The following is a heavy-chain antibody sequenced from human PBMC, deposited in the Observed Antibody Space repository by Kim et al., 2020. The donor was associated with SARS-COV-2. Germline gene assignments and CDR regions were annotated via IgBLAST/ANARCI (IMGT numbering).Heavy chain of an antibody. Sequence: YTPSRKSRVPLSVNTSKNQSSLKLTAVTAADTAVYYCARYRRQGSYYSDYWGQGTLVTVSS. V-gene: IGHV4-39*01. CDR3: ARYRRQGSYYSDY. D-gene: IGHD3-10*01. J-gene: IGHJ4*02.